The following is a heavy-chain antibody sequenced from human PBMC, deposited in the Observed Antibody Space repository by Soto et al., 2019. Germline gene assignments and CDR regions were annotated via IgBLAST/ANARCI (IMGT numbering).Heavy chain of an antibody. J-gene: IGHJ4*02. V-gene: IGHV3-64*01. CDR2: ISSNGGST. D-gene: IGHD1-20*01. Sequence: EVQLVESGGGLVQPGGSLRLSCAASGFTFSSYAMHWVRQAPGKGLEYVSAISSNGGSTYYANSVKGRFTISRDNSKNTLYLQMGSLRAEDMAVYYCARGYNWTPPDYGGQGTLVTVSS. CDR3: ARGYNWTPPDY. CDR1: GFTFSSYA.